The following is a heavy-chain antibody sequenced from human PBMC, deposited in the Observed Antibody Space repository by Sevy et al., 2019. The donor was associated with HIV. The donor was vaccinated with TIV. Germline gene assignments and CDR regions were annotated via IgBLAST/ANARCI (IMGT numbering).Heavy chain of an antibody. V-gene: IGHV1-18*01. J-gene: IGHJ4*02. Sequence: ASVKVSCKASGYTFTNHGISWVRQAPGQGLEWMGWINPHNGNTKYGQKLQGRVTMTTDTSTNTAYMEVRSLRSDDTAVYYCAREGTLVTMIIWGQGTLVTVSS. D-gene: IGHD3-22*01. CDR1: GYTFTNHG. CDR2: INPHNGNT. CDR3: AREGTLVTMII.